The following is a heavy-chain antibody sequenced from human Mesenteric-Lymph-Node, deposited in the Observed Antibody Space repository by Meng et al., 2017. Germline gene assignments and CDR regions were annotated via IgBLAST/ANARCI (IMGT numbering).Heavy chain of an antibody. CDR1: GYTFTSYY. J-gene: IGHJ4*02. CDR2: INPSGGST. D-gene: IGHD3-10*01. CDR3: AREPDTYYSAQYHDY. Sequence: ASVKVSCKASGYTFTSYYMHWVRQAPGQGLEWMGIINPSGGSTSYAQKFQGRVTMTRDTSTSTVYMELSSLRSDDTAVYYCAREPDTYYSAQYHDYWGQGTLVTVSS. V-gene: IGHV1-46*01.